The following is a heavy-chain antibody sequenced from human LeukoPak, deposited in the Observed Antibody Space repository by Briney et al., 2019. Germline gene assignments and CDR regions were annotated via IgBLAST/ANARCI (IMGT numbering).Heavy chain of an antibody. CDR3: ASRYYDSSGYYFTVPYYFDY. J-gene: IGHJ4*02. V-gene: IGHV3-11*04. CDR2: ISSSGSTI. D-gene: IGHD3-22*01. CDR1: GFTFSDYY. Sequence: PGGSLRLSCAASGFTFSDYYMSWIRQAPGKGLEWVSYISSSGSTIYYADSVKGRFTISRDNAKNSLYLQMNSLRAEDTAVYYCASRYYDSSGYYFTVPYYFDYWGQGTLVTVSS.